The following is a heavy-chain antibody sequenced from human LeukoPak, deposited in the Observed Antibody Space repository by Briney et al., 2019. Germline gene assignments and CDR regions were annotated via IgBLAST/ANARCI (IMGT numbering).Heavy chain of an antibody. Sequence: ASVKVSCKASGCTFTGYYMHWVRQAPGQGLEWMGWINPNSGGTNYAQKFQGRVTMTRDTSISTAYMELSRLRSDDTAVYYCARNGYYDILTGSDAFDIWGQGTMVTVSS. J-gene: IGHJ3*02. CDR1: GCTFTGYY. CDR3: ARNGYYDILTGSDAFDI. D-gene: IGHD3-9*01. V-gene: IGHV1-2*02. CDR2: INPNSGGT.